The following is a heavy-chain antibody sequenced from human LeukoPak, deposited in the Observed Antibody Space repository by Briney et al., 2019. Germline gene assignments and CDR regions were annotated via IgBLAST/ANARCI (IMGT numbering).Heavy chain of an antibody. CDR2: IHHSGDT. D-gene: IGHD1-26*01. CDR3: ARGRVGAYLDY. V-gene: IGHV4-4*02. CDR1: GDSISNTYW. Sequence: SETLSLTCAVSGDSISNTYWWTWVRPPPGKGLEWIGEIHHSGDTNYNPSLKSRVTISVDKSENQFSLKLNSVTAADTAVYYCARGRVGAYLDYWGQGTLVTVSS. J-gene: IGHJ4*02.